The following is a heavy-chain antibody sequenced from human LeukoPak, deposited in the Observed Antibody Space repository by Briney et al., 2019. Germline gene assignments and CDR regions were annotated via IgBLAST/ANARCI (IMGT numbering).Heavy chain of an antibody. CDR3: ASEYYYDSSGYPSYYFDY. Sequence: ASVKVSCKASGYTFTGYYVHWVRQAPGQGLEWMGRINPNSGNTNYAQKFQGRVTITADESTSTAYMELSSLRSEDTAVYYYASEYYYDSSGYPSYYFDYWGQGTLVTVSS. CDR2: INPNSGNT. J-gene: IGHJ4*02. D-gene: IGHD3-22*01. CDR1: GYTFTGYY. V-gene: IGHV1-2*06.